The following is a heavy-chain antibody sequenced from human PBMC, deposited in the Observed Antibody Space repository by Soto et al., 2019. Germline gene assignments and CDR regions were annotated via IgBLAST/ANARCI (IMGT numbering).Heavy chain of an antibody. J-gene: IGHJ4*02. CDR2: ISSREVTV. V-gene: IGHV3-11*01. CDR3: ARVSASGWHVNGREYFDS. Sequence: LRLSCAAACFPFSNYYMSWIRQAPGKGLECLSYISSREVTVYYADSVKGRFTISRDNTKNSLYLQMTTLRDEDTAVYYCARVSASGWHVNGREYFDSWGQGTLVTVSS. D-gene: IGHD6-19*01. CDR1: CFPFSNYY.